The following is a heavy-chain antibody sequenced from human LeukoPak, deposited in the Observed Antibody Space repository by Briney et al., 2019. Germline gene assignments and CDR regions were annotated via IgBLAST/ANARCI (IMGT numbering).Heavy chain of an antibody. J-gene: IGHJ4*02. D-gene: IGHD4/OR15-4a*01. CDR2: ISWNSGSI. V-gene: IGHV3-9*01. CDR1: GFTFDDYA. Sequence: SLRLSCAASGFTFDDYAVHWVRQAPGKGLEWVSGISWNSGSIGHADCVKGRFTISRDNAKNSLYLQMNSLRAEGPALYYCSKYKQSLTTTSFDCWGQRTLVT. CDR3: SKYKQSLTTTSFDC.